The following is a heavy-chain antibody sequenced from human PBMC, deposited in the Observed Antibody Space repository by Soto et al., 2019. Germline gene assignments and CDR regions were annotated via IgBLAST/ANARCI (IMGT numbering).Heavy chain of an antibody. D-gene: IGHD1-1*01. Sequence: SETLSLTCAVSGGSISSGGYSWSWIRQPPGKGLEWIGSIYYIGTTYFNPSLRSRLTISLDTSKNQFSLKLNSVTAADTAVYYCARENDSYLYGLDVWGQGTTVTVSS. CDR3: ARENDSYLYGLDV. CDR1: GGSISSGGYS. CDR2: IYYIGTT. V-gene: IGHV4-30-2*05. J-gene: IGHJ6*02.